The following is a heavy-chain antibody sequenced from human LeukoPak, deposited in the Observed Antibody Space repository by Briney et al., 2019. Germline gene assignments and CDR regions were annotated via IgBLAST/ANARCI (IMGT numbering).Heavy chain of an antibody. D-gene: IGHD1-1*01. V-gene: IGHV1-2*02. J-gene: IGHJ3*01. CDR2: INPNSGGT. CDR3: ARDPPGTTAFDF. Sequence: ASVKVSCKASGYTFTGYYMHWVRQAPGQGLEWMGWINPNSGGTNYAQKFQGRVTMTWDTSISTAYMELSSLTSDDTAMFYCARDPPGTTAFDFWGQGTMVTVSS. CDR1: GYTFTGYY.